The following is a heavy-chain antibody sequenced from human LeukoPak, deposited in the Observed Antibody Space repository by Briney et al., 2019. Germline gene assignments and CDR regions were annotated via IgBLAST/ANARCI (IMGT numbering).Heavy chain of an antibody. CDR3: ARGPRITMIGGSFDY. V-gene: IGHV1-69*05. D-gene: IGHD3-22*01. Sequence: SVKVSCKASGGTFSSYAISWVRQAPGQGLEWMGRIVPIFGTANYAQKFQGRVTITTDESTSTAYMELSSLRSEDTAVYYCARGPRITMIGGSFDYWGQGTLVTVSS. CDR2: IVPIFGTA. J-gene: IGHJ4*02. CDR1: GGTFSSYA.